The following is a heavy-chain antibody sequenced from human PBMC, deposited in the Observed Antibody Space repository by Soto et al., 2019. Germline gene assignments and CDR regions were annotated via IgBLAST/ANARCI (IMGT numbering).Heavy chain of an antibody. CDR1: GYILSEMY. CDR2: FDPEDGET. V-gene: IGHV1-24*01. Sequence: ASVKVSCKVSGYILSEMYMHWVRQASGKGLEWMGRFDPEDGETIYTQKFQGRVTMTEDTSTGTAYMELSSLRSEDTAVYYCAKEIFQLPRDPYGMDVWGQGTTVTV. CDR3: AKEIFQLPRDPYGMDV. D-gene: IGHD2-2*01. J-gene: IGHJ6*02.